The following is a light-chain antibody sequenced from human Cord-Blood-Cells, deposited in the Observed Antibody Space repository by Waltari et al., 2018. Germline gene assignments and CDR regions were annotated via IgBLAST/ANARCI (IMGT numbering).Light chain of an antibody. CDR1: QGISSY. Sequence: DHHLPQSPPFLSASLRARVTITCRASQGISSYLAWYQQKPGKAPKLLIYAASTLQSGVPSRFSGSGSGTEFTLTISSLQPEDFATYYCQQLNSYPYTFGQGTKLEIK. V-gene: IGKV1-9*01. CDR2: AAS. J-gene: IGKJ2*01. CDR3: QQLNSYPYT.